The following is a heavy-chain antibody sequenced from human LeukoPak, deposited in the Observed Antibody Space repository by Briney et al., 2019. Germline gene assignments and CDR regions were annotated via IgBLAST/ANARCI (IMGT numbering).Heavy chain of an antibody. CDR1: GYTFTSYD. Sequence: ASVKVSCKASGYTFTSYDINWVRQATGQGLEWMGWMNPNSGNTGYAQKFQGRVTMTRNTSISTAYMELSSLRSEDTAVYYCARSMVRGVIYNYYYYMDVWGKGTTVTISS. D-gene: IGHD3-10*01. J-gene: IGHJ6*03. V-gene: IGHV1-8*01. CDR2: MNPNSGNT. CDR3: ARSMVRGVIYNYYYYMDV.